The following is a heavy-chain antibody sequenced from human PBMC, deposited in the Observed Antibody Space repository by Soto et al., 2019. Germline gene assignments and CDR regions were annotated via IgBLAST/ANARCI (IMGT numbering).Heavy chain of an antibody. CDR3: ARSVSSRDGFDI. CDR1: GFTFSGYW. V-gene: IGHV3-74*01. Sequence: EVQLVESGGGLVQPGGSLRLSCAVSGFTFSGYWKHWVRQAPGKGLVWVSRINRDGSNTNYADSVKGRFTISRDNAKNTLHLQMNSLRAEDTAVYYCARSVSSRDGFDIWGQGTMVTVSS. J-gene: IGHJ3*02. D-gene: IGHD2-2*01. CDR2: INRDGSNT.